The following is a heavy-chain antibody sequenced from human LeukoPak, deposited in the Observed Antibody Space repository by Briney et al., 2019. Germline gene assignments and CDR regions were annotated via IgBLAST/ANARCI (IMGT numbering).Heavy chain of an antibody. Sequence: GGSLRLSCAASGFTFSSYGMHWVRQAPGKGLEWVAFIRYDGSNKYYADSVKGRFTISRDNAKDSLYLQMNSLRVEDTAVYYCAGGLRGTFDIWGQGTMVTVSS. D-gene: IGHD4-17*01. CDR2: IRYDGSNK. CDR1: GFTFSSYG. V-gene: IGHV3-30*02. J-gene: IGHJ3*02. CDR3: AGGLRGTFDI.